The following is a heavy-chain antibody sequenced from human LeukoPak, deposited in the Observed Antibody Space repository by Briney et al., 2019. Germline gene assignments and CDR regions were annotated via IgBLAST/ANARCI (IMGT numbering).Heavy chain of an antibody. V-gene: IGHV3-11*01. J-gene: IGHJ5*02. CDR1: GFTFSDYY. Sequence: PGGSQRLSCAASGFTFSDYYMSWIRQAPGKGLEWVSYISSSGSTIYYADSVKGRFTISRDNAKNSLYLQMNSLRAEDTAVYYCARAGLVTDFWSGTPKRPNWFDPWGQGTLVTVSS. CDR2: ISSSGSTI. CDR3: ARAGLVTDFWSGTPKRPNWFDP. D-gene: IGHD3-3*01.